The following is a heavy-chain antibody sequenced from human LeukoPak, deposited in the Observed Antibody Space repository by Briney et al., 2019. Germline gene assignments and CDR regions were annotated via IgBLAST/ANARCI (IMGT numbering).Heavy chain of an antibody. CDR3: ARGFHAKPPKREYYFDY. Sequence: SETLSLTCAVSGGSISSGGYSWSWIRQPPGKGLEWIGYIYHSGSTYYNPSLKSRVTISVDRSKNQFSLKLSSVTAADTAVYYCARGFHAKPPKREYYFDYWGQGTLVTVSS. V-gene: IGHV4-30-2*01. CDR2: IYHSGST. D-gene: IGHD2-8*01. CDR1: GGSISSGGYS. J-gene: IGHJ4*02.